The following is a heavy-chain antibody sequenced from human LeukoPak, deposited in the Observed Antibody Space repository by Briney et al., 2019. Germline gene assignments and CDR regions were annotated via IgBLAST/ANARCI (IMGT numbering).Heavy chain of an antibody. CDR3: ARDRGWIQHDI. V-gene: IGHV3-7*01. CDR2: IKGDGSAK. CDR1: GGSISSGGYS. Sequence: ETLSLTCAVSGGSISSGGYSWSWIRQAPGKGLEWVAFIKGDGSAKKYVDSVKGRFTISRDNAKNSLFLQMNSLRAEDTAVYYCARDRGWIQHDIWGQGTMVTVSS. D-gene: IGHD5-18*01. J-gene: IGHJ3*02.